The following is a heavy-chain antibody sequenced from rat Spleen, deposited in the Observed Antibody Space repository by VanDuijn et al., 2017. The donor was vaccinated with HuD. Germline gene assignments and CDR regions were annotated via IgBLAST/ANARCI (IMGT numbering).Heavy chain of an antibody. CDR3: ARHGAGAYVMDA. V-gene: IGHV5-29*01. CDR1: GFTFSDYY. J-gene: IGHJ4*01. Sequence: EVQLVESDGGLVQPGRSLKLSCAASGFTFSDYYMAWVRQAPTKGLEWVATISYDGSSTYYRDSVKGRFTISRDNAKSTLYLQMDSLRSEDTATYYCARHGAGAYVMDAWGQGASVTVSS. CDR2: ISYDGSST. D-gene: IGHD4-1*01.